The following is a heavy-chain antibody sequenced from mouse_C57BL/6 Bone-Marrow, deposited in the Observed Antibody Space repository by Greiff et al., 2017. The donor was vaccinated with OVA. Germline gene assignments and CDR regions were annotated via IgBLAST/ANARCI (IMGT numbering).Heavy chain of an antibody. V-gene: IGHV1-26*01. CDR2: INPNNGGT. CDR1: GYTFTDYY. CDR3: ARDYYGSSWYFDV. D-gene: IGHD1-1*01. J-gene: IGHJ1*03. Sequence: EVQLQQSGPELVQPGASVKISCKASGYTFTDYYMNWVKQSHGKSLEWIGDINPNNGGTSYNQKFKGKATLTVDKSSSTAYMELRSLTSEDSAVYYCARDYYGSSWYFDVWATGTTVTVSA.